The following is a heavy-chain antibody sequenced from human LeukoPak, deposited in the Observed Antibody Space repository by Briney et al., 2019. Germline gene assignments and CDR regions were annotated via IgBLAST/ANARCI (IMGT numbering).Heavy chain of an antibody. CDR1: GFTFSRYW. CDR3: AREDSGGYHF. V-gene: IGHV3-48*03. Sequence: GGSLRLSCVASGFTFSRYWMNWVRQAPGKGLEWVSYISSSGSTIYYADSAKGRFTISRDNAKNLLYLQMKSLRAEDTALYYCAREDSGGYHFWGQGTLVTVSS. J-gene: IGHJ4*02. CDR2: ISSSGSTI. D-gene: IGHD3-22*01.